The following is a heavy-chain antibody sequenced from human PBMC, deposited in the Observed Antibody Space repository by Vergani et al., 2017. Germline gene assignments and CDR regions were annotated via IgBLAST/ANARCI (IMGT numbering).Heavy chain of an antibody. J-gene: IGHJ4*02. CDR3: ARGRGLMLE. Sequence: QVQLQQWGAGLLKPSETLSLTCAVYGGSFSGYYWSWIRQPPGKGLEWIGSIYYSGSTNYNPSLKSRVTISVDTSKNQFSLKLSSVTAADTAVYYCARGRGLMLEWGQGTLVTVSS. CDR2: IYYSGST. D-gene: IGHD2-8*01. CDR1: GGSFSGYY. V-gene: IGHV4-34*01.